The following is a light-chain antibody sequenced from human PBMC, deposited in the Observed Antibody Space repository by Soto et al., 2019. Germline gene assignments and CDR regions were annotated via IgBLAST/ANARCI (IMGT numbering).Light chain of an antibody. CDR3: QQYNTYPLT. CDR2: KAS. J-gene: IGKJ4*01. Sequence: DIQMTQSPSTLSASVGDRVTITCRASQSISTWLAWYQQKTGKAPKLLIYKASSLESGVPSRFSGSGSGTEFTLTISSLPPDDFATYYCQQYNTYPLTFGGGTTVEIK. CDR1: QSISTW. V-gene: IGKV1-5*03.